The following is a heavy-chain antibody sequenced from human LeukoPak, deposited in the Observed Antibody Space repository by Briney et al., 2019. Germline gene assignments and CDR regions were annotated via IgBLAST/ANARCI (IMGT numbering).Heavy chain of an antibody. CDR2: ISAYNGNT. D-gene: IGHD1-26*01. V-gene: IGHV1-18*01. J-gene: IGHJ6*02. CDR1: GYTFTSYG. CDR3: ARLVGATTSSGSYYYGMDV. Sequence: GASVKVSCKASGYTFTSYGISWVRQAPGQGLEWMGWISAYNGNTNYAQKLQGRVTMTTDTSTSTAYMELRSLRSGDTAVYYCARLVGATTSSGSYYYGMDVWGQGTTVTVSS.